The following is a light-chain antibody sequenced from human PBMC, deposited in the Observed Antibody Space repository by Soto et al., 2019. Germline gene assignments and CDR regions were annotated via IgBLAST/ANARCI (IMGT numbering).Light chain of an antibody. CDR3: AAWDDSLNGVV. Sequence: QAVVTQPPSASGTPGQRVTISCSGSSSNIGSNTVNWYQQLPGTPPKLLIYSNNQRPSGVPDRFSGSKSVTSASLSISGLQSEDEAHYYCAAWDDSLNGVVFGGGTKLTVL. CDR2: SNN. J-gene: IGLJ2*01. CDR1: SSNIGSNT. V-gene: IGLV1-44*01.